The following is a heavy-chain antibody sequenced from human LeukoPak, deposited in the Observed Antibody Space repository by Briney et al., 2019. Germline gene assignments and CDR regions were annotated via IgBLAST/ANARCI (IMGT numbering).Heavy chain of an antibody. Sequence: RAGGSLRLSCAASGFTFSSYEMNWVRQAPGKGLEWVSYISSSGSTIYYADSVKGRFTISRDNSKNTLYLQMNSLRAEDTAVYYCAKGPSGYHNTGGQGTLVTVSS. CDR1: GFTFSSYE. D-gene: IGHD5-12*01. CDR2: ISSSGSTI. V-gene: IGHV3-48*03. J-gene: IGHJ4*02. CDR3: AKGPSGYHNT.